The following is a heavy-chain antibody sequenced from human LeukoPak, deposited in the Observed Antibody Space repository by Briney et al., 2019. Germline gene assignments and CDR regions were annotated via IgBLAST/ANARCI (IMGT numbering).Heavy chain of an antibody. D-gene: IGHD3-3*01. V-gene: IGHV3-21*01. J-gene: IGHJ4*02. Sequence: PGGSLRLSCAASGFTFSSYSMNWVRQAPGKGLGWVSSISSSSSYIYYADSVKGRFTISRDNAKNSLYLQMNSLRAEDTAVYYCARDMVDYDFWSGYYASDYWGQGTLVTVSS. CDR3: ARDMVDYDFWSGYYASDY. CDR1: GFTFSSYS. CDR2: ISSSSSYI.